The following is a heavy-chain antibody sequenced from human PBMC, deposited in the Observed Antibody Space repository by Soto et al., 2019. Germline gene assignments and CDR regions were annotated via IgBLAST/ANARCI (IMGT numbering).Heavy chain of an antibody. CDR2: IVVGSGNT. CDR1: GFTFTSSS. V-gene: IGHV1-58*01. Sequence: ASVKVSCKASGFTFTSSSVQCVRQARGQRLEWIGWIVVGSGNTNYAQKFQERVTITRDMSTSTAYMELSSLRSEDTAVYYCAADLRWLQYDYWGQGTLVTVSS. CDR3: AADLRWLQYDY. D-gene: IGHD5-12*01. J-gene: IGHJ4*02.